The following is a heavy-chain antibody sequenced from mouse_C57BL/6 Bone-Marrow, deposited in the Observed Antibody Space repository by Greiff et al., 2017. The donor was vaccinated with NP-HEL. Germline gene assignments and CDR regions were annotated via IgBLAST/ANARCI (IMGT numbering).Heavy chain of an antibody. V-gene: IGHV14-4*01. CDR2: IDPENGDT. CDR1: GFNFKDDY. CDR3: TSIRLIATGGAGYVGV. D-gene: IGHD1-1*01. J-gene: IGHJ1*03. Sequence: EVQRVESGAELVRPGASVKLSCTASGFNFKDDYMHWVKQRPEQGLEWIGWIDPENGDTEYASKFQGKATLTADTSSNTAYLHLSSLTSEDTAVYYCTSIRLIATGGAGYVGVWGRGTAVTVSS.